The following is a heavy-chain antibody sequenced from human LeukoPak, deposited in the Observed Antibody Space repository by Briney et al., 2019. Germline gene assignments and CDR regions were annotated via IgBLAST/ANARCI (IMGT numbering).Heavy chain of an antibody. CDR1: GGSISSYY. J-gene: IGHJ3*02. CDR3: VRDDGAYFSGDCYGAFDI. CDR2: IYYSGNT. Sequence: PSETLSLTCTVSGGSISSYYWSWIRQPPGKGLEWIGYIYYSGNTKYNPSLKSRVTMSVDTSKNQFSLRLRSVTAADTAVYYCVRDDGAYFSGDCYGAFDIWEQGTMVTVSS. V-gene: IGHV4-59*01. D-gene: IGHD2-21*01.